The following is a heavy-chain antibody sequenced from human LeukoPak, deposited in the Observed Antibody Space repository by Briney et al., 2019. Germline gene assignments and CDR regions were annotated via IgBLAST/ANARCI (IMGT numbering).Heavy chain of an antibody. CDR3: ARYGDYKRGSFDI. CDR2: TYYRSKWYN. D-gene: IGHD4-17*01. J-gene: IGHJ3*02. Sequence: SQTLSLTCAISGDSVSSNSADWNWIRQSPSRGLEWLGRTYYRSKWYNDYAVSVKSRITINPDTSKNQFSLQLNSVTPEDTAVYYCARYGDYKRGSFDIWGQGTMVTVSS. V-gene: IGHV6-1*01. CDR1: GDSVSSNSAD.